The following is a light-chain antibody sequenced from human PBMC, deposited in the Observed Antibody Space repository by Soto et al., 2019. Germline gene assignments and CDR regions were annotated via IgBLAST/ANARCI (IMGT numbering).Light chain of an antibody. Sequence: EIVLTQSPGTLSLSPGERATLSCRASQSVSSSYLACYQQKPGQAPRLLIYGASSRATGIPDGFSGSGYGTGFTLTISRLEPEDFAVYYCQQYGRSPPLTFGQGTKVEIK. V-gene: IGKV3-20*01. CDR1: QSVSSSY. J-gene: IGKJ1*01. CDR3: QQYGRSPPLT. CDR2: GAS.